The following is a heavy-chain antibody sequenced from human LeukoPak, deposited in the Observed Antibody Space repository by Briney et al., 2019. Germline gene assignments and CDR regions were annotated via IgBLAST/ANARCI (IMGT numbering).Heavy chain of an antibody. CDR2: IYTSGST. Sequence: PSETLSLTCAVYGGSFSGYYWSWIRQPAGKGLEWIGRIYTSGSTNYNPSLKSRVTMSVDTSKNQFSLKLSSVTAADTAVYYCARGLSTVVVAATLSSWFDPWGQGTLVTVSS. CDR1: GGSFSGYY. J-gene: IGHJ5*02. CDR3: ARGLSTVVVAATLSSWFDP. D-gene: IGHD2-15*01. V-gene: IGHV4-59*10.